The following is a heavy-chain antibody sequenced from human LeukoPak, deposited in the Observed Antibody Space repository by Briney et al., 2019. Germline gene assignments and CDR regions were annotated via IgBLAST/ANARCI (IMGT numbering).Heavy chain of an antibody. Sequence: SETLSLTCTVSGGSISSSSYYWGWIRQPPGKGLEWIGSIYYSGSTYYNPSLKSRVTISVDTSKNQFSLKLSSVTAADTAVYYCAVVTANESAVPWGQGTLVTVSS. CDR1: GGSISSSSYY. CDR3: AVVTANESAVP. J-gene: IGHJ5*02. D-gene: IGHD2-21*02. V-gene: IGHV4-39*07. CDR2: IYYSGST.